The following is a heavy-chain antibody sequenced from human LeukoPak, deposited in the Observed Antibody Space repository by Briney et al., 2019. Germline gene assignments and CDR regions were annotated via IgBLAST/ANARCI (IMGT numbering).Heavy chain of an antibody. CDR3: ASSSGASWGYFDY. J-gene: IGHJ4*02. Sequence: GRSLRLSCSASGFTFSSYSMKWVRQAPGKGLEWVSSISSGSTYIYYADSVKGRFTLSRDNAKNSLYLQMNSLRAEDTAVYYCASSSGASWGYFDYWGQGTLVTVSS. D-gene: IGHD2-15*01. CDR2: ISSGSTYI. V-gene: IGHV3-21*01. CDR1: GFTFSSYS.